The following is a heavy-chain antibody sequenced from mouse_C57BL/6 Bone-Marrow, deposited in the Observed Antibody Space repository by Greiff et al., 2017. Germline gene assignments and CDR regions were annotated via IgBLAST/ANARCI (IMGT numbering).Heavy chain of an antibody. CDR1: GYTFTSYW. D-gene: IGHD2-4*01. CDR3: ARYDSAWFAY. J-gene: IGHJ3*01. Sequence: QVQLQQPGAELVRPGTSVKLSCKASGYTFTSYWMHWVKQRPGQGLEWIGVIDPSDSYTNYNQKFKGKATLTVDTSSSTAYRQLRSLTSEDSAVYYCARYDSAWFAYWGQGTLVTVSA. CDR2: IDPSDSYT. V-gene: IGHV1-59*01.